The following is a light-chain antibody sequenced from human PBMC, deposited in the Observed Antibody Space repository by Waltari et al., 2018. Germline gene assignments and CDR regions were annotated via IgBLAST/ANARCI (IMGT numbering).Light chain of an antibody. Sequence: QSALTQPASVSGSPGQSITISCTGTSSDVGSYNLVSWYQQHPGKAPKLMIYEVSKGPSGVSNRFSGSKAGNTASLAISGLRSEDEADYYCAAWDDSLTVRFGGGTKLTVL. J-gene: IGLJ3*02. CDR3: AAWDDSLTVR. CDR2: EVS. CDR1: SSDVGSYNL. V-gene: IGLV2-14*02.